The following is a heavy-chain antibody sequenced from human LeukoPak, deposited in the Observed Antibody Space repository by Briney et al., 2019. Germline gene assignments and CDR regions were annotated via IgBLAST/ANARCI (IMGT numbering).Heavy chain of an antibody. D-gene: IGHD2-2*01. CDR2: IYYSGST. J-gene: IGHJ3*02. V-gene: IGHV4-31*03. CDR1: GGSISSGGYY. Sequence: QPSQTLSLTCTVSGGSISSGGYYWSWIRQHSGKGLEWIGYIYYSGSTYYNPSLKSRVTISVDTSKNQFSLKLSSVTAADTAVYYCAIVVPAANPAFDIWGQGTMVTVSS. CDR3: AIVVPAANPAFDI.